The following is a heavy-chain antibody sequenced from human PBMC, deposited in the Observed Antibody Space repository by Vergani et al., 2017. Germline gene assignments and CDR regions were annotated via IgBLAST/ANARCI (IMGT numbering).Heavy chain of an antibody. CDR3: ARYIRGSEGYCSGCSCYPPFNWFDP. D-gene: IGHD2-15*01. CDR2: IIPILGIA. Sequence: QVQLVQSGAEVKKPGSSVKVSCKASGGTFSSYTISWVRQAPGQGLEWMGRIIPILGIANYAQKFQGRVTITADESTSTAYMELSSLRSEDTAVYYCARYIRGSEGYCSGCSCYPPFNWFDPWGQGTLVTVSS. J-gene: IGHJ5*02. CDR1: GGTFSSYT. V-gene: IGHV1-69*02.